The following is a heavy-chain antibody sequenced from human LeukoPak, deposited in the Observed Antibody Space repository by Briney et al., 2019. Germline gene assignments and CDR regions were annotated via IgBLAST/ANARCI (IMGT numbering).Heavy chain of an antibody. D-gene: IGHD3-16*01. V-gene: IGHV4-61*02. Sequence: PSQTLSLTCTVSGGSISSGSYYWSGIRQPAGKGLEWIGRIYTSGSTNYNPSLKSRVTISVDTSKNQFSLKLSSVTAADTAVYYCARDLIKGARFDPWGQGTLVTVSS. CDR3: ARDLIKGARFDP. CDR1: GGSISSGSYY. J-gene: IGHJ5*02. CDR2: IYTSGST.